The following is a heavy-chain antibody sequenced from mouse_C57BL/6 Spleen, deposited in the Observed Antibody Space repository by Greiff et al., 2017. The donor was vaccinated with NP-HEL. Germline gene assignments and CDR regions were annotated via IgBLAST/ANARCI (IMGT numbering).Heavy chain of an antibody. V-gene: IGHV14-4*01. J-gene: IGHJ1*03. CDR1: GFNIKDDY. Sequence: EVKLMESGAELVRPGASVKLSCTASGFNIKDDYMHWVKQRPEQGLEWIGWIDPENGDTEYASKFQGKATITADTSSNTAYLQLSSLTSEDTAVYYCTTYYGSSSRYWYFDVWGTGTTVTVSS. D-gene: IGHD1-1*01. CDR2: IDPENGDT. CDR3: TTYYGSSSRYWYFDV.